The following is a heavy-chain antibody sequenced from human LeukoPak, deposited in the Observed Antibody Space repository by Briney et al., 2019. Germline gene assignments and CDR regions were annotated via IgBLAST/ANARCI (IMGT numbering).Heavy chain of an antibody. Sequence: PSETLSLTCTVSGGSISSYYWSWIRQPPGKGLEWIGYIYYSGSTNYNPSLKSRVTISVDTSKNQFSLKLSSVTAADTAVYYCARSYGSGSWPFDYWGQGTLVTVSS. J-gene: IGHJ4*02. D-gene: IGHD3-10*01. CDR2: IYYSGST. CDR1: GGSISSYY. CDR3: ARSYGSGSWPFDY. V-gene: IGHV4-59*01.